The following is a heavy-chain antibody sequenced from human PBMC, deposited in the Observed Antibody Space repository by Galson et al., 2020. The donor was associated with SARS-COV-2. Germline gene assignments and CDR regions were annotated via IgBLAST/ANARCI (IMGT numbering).Heavy chain of an antibody. CDR1: GFTFSSYG. V-gene: IGHV3-30*18. J-gene: IGHJ4*02. Sequence: GGSLRLSCAASGFTFSSYGMHWVRQAPGKGLEWVAVISYDGSNKYYADSVKGRFTISRDNSKNTLYLQMNSLRAEDTAVYYCAKVASIAARFFDYWGQGTLVTVSS. CDR3: AKVASIAARFFDY. CDR2: ISYDGSNK. D-gene: IGHD6-6*01.